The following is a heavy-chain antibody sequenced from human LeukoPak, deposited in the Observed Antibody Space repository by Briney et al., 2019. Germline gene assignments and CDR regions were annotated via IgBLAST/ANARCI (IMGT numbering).Heavy chain of an antibody. J-gene: IGHJ5*02. V-gene: IGHV1-2*02. Sequence: ASVKVSCKTSGYTFTAYYIHWVRQAPGQGLEWMGWISSNSGGTNYAQKFQGRVTMTRDTSISTAYMELSRLRSDDTAVYYCARPNDFSWFDPWGQGTLVTVSS. CDR1: GYTFTAYY. D-gene: IGHD3-3*01. CDR3: ARPNDFSWFDP. CDR2: ISSNSGGT.